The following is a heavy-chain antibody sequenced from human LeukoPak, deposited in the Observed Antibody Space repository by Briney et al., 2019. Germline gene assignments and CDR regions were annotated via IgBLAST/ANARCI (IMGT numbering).Heavy chain of an antibody. J-gene: IGHJ2*01. CDR3: ARPNERWLGLGHWYFDL. D-gene: IGHD6-19*01. Sequence: SVKVSCKASGGTFSSYAISWVRQAPGQGLEWMGGIIPIFGTANYGQKFQGRVTITTDESTSTAYMELSSLRSEDTAVYYCARPNERWLGLGHWYFDLWGRGTLVTVSS. CDR2: IIPIFGTA. CDR1: GGTFSSYA. V-gene: IGHV1-69*05.